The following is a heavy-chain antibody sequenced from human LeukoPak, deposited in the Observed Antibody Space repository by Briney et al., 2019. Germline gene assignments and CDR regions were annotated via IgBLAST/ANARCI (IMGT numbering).Heavy chain of an antibody. CDR1: GYTFTSYD. J-gene: IGHJ4*02. D-gene: IGHD3-3*01. Sequence: ASVKVSCKASGYTFTSYDINWVRQATGQGLGWMGIINPSGGSTSYAQKFQGRVTMTRDTSTSTVYMELSSLRSEDTAVYYCARDPPPYYDFWSGSFDYWGQGTLVTVSS. V-gene: IGHV1-46*01. CDR3: ARDPPPYYDFWSGSFDY. CDR2: INPSGGST.